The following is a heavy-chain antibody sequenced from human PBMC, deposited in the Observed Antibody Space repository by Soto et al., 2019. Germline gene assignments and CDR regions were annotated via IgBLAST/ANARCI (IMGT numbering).Heavy chain of an antibody. CDR3: ARRYCISTSCHYYGMDV. V-gene: IGHV1-69*12. CDR1: GGTFSTYT. Sequence: QVQLVQSGAEVKKPGSSVKVSCKASGGTFSTYTINWVRQAPGQGLEWMGGIIPMFGTANYAQKFQGRVTITADDSTRTAYMELSSLRSEDTAVYYCARRYCISTSCHYYGMDVWGQGTTVTVSS. D-gene: IGHD2-2*01. J-gene: IGHJ6*02. CDR2: IIPMFGTA.